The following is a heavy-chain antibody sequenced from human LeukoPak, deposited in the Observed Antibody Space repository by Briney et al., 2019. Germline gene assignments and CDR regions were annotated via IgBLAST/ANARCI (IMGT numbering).Heavy chain of an antibody. Sequence: ETLSLTCTVSGGSISSYYWSWIRQPPGKGLEWVSYISSSSTIYYADSVKGRFTISRDNAKNSLYLQMNSLRAEDTAVYYCARDRVAGLGVRELDYWGQGTLVTVSS. CDR1: GGSISSYY. D-gene: IGHD3-16*01. J-gene: IGHJ4*02. V-gene: IGHV3-69-1*01. CDR3: ARDRVAGLGVRELDY. CDR2: ISSSSTI.